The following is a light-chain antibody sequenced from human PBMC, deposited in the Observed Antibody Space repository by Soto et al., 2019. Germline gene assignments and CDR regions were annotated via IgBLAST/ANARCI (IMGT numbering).Light chain of an antibody. Sequence: SVLTQPPSATGTPGQRVTISCSGSNSNIGSNPVYWHQQLSGTAPKLLIFRNNQRPSWVPDRFPDSKSGTSASLAISGLRSEDEADYDCAAWNDSLSVYVFGTGTKVTVL. V-gene: IGLV1-47*01. CDR1: NSNIGSNP. J-gene: IGLJ1*01. CDR2: RNN. CDR3: AAWNDSLSVYV.